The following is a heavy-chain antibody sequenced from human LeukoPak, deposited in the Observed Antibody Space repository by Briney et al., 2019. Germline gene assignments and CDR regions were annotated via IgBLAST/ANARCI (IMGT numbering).Heavy chain of an antibody. D-gene: IGHD4-11*01. V-gene: IGHV4-30-4*01. J-gene: IGHJ5*02. Sequence: SETLSLTCTVSGGSISSGDYYWSWIRQPPGQGLEWIGYIYYSGSTYYNPSLKSRVTISVDTSKNQFSLKLSSVTAADTAVYYCARTRGYSDYPTWGQGTLVTVSS. CDR3: ARTRGYSDYPT. CDR1: GGSISSGDYY. CDR2: IYYSGST.